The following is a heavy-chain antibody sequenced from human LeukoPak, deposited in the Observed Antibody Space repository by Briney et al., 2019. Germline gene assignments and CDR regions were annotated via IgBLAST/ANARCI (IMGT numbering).Heavy chain of an antibody. D-gene: IGHD3-10*01. CDR2: IYTSGST. Sequence: SETLSLTCTVSGGSISSYYWSWIRQPAGKGLEWIGRIYTSGSTNYNPPLKSRVTMSIETSKNQFSLKLSSVTAADTAVYYCARDGWFGELLDYWGQGTLVIVSS. J-gene: IGHJ4*02. V-gene: IGHV4-4*07. CDR1: GGSISSYY. CDR3: ARDGWFGELLDY.